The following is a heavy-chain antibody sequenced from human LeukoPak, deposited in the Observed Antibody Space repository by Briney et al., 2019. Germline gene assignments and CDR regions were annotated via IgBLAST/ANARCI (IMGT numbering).Heavy chain of an antibody. V-gene: IGHV3-30-3*01. D-gene: IGHD6-19*01. CDR1: GFTFSSYA. CDR2: ISYDGSNK. J-gene: IGHJ4*02. Sequence: PGGSLRLFCAAYGFTFSSYAMYWVRQAPGKGLEWVADISYDGSNKFYADSVKGRFTISRDNSKNTVYLQMNSLRVEDMAVYYCARDRYSSAWYDARTHYFDYWCQGSLVTVPS. CDR3: ARDRYSSAWYDARTHYFDY.